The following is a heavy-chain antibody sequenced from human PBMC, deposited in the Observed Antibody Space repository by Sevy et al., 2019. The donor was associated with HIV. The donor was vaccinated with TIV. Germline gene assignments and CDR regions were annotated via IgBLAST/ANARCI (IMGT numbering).Heavy chain of an antibody. D-gene: IGHD3-22*01. CDR3: ARDNPYYYDSSGQRGGFQH. CDR2: ISWDSGSI. V-gene: IGHV3-9*01. CDR1: GFSFDDHA. J-gene: IGHJ1*01. Sequence: GGSLRLSCAASGFSFDDHAMRWVRQAPGKGLEWVSGISWDSGSIDYADSVKGRFTVVRDNDKKYLYLQMNSLRAEDTAVYYCARDNPYYYDSSGQRGGFQHWGQDTLVTVSS.